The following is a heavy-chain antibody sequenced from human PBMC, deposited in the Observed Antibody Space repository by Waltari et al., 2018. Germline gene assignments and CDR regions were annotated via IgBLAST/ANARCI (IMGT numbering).Heavy chain of an antibody. V-gene: IGHV3-15*07. CDR2: IKTKTDGGTT. CDR1: GFSFNNAW. J-gene: IGHJ4*02. CDR3: TTFPSRWFGELDF. Sequence: EVQLVESGGGLVQPGGSLRLSCAASGFSFNNAWMNWVRQAPGKGLEWVGRIKTKTDGGTTDYAAPLKGRFTISRDDSKNTVYLQMNSLKTEDTAVYYCTTFPSRWFGELDFWGQGTLVTVSS. D-gene: IGHD3-10*01.